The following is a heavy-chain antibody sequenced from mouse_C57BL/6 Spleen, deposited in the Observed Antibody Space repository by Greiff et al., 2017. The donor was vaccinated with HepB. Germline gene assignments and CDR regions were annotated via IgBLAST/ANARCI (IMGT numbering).Heavy chain of an antibody. J-gene: IGHJ4*01. V-gene: IGHV5-4*01. CDR2: ISDGGSYT. CDR1: GFTFSSYA. CDR3: ARDRGSNWADAMDY. Sequence: EVHLVESGGGLVKPGGSLKLSCAASGFTFSSYAMSWVRQTPEKRLEWVATISDGGSYTYYPDNVKGRFTISRDNAKNNLYLQMSHLKSEDTAMYYCARDRGSNWADAMDYWGQGTSVTVSS. D-gene: IGHD4-1*01.